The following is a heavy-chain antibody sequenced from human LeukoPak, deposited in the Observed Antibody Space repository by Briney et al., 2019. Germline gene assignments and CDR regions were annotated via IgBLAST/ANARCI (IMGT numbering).Heavy chain of an antibody. D-gene: IGHD6-13*01. Sequence: SVKVSCKASGYTFTSYYMHWVRQAPGQGLEWMGGIIPIFGTANYAQKFQGRVTITADKSTSTAYMELSSLRSEDTAVYYCARGLIAAAGDGVYYYYMDVWGKGTTVTVSS. CDR2: IIPIFGTA. CDR3: ARGLIAAAGDGVYYYYMDV. V-gene: IGHV1-69*06. CDR1: GYTFTSYY. J-gene: IGHJ6*03.